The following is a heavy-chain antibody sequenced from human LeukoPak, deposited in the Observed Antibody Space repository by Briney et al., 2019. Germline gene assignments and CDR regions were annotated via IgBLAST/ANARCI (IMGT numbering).Heavy chain of an antibody. CDR3: ARDYCSSTSCPQHWFDP. Sequence: ASVKVSCKASGYTFTGYYMHWVRQAPGQGLEWMGWINPNSGATNYAQKFQGRVTMTRDTSISTAYMELSRLRSDDTAVYYCARDYCSSTSCPQHWFDPWGQGTLVTVSS. CDR1: GYTFTGYY. V-gene: IGHV1-2*02. J-gene: IGHJ5*02. CDR2: INPNSGAT. D-gene: IGHD2-2*01.